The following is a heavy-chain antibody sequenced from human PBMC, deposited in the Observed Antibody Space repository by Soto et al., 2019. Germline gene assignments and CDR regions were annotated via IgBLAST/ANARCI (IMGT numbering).Heavy chain of an antibody. D-gene: IGHD1-1*01. CDR3: ARRRTGLDS. J-gene: IGHJ4*02. CDR1: GGSISSNY. Sequence: QVQLQESGPGLVKPSETLSLTCTVSGGSISSNYWSWIRQPPGKGLEYIGYIDYSGSTHYKASLKSRVTISVDTSKNQFSLKLSSVTAADTAIYYCARRRTGLDSWGQGTLVTVSS. CDR2: IDYSGST. V-gene: IGHV4-59*08.